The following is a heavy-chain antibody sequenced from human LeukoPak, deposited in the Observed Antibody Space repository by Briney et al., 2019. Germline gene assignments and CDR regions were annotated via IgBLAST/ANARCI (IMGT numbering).Heavy chain of an antibody. Sequence: ASVKVSCKASGYTFTSYGISWVRQAPGQGLEWMGWISGYNGNTNYAQKLQGRVTMTTDTSTSAAYMELRSLRSDDTAVYYCARDQALAYSSSWYGEDYYYYGMDVWGQGTTVTVSS. CDR2: ISGYNGNT. V-gene: IGHV1-18*01. J-gene: IGHJ6*02. CDR1: GYTFTSYG. CDR3: ARDQALAYSSSWYGEDYYYYGMDV. D-gene: IGHD6-13*01.